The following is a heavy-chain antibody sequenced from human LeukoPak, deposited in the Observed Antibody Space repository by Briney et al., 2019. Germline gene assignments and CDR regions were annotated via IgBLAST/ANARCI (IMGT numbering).Heavy chain of an antibody. CDR3: ARLIPDRSGAFDI. Sequence: GESLKISCKGSGYSFTSYWIGWVRQMPGKGLEWMGIIYPGDSDTRYSPSFQGQVTISADKSISTAYLQWSSPKASDTAMYYCARLIPDRSGAFDIWGQGTMVTVSS. V-gene: IGHV5-51*01. D-gene: IGHD7-27*01. CDR2: IYPGDSDT. J-gene: IGHJ3*02. CDR1: GYSFTSYW.